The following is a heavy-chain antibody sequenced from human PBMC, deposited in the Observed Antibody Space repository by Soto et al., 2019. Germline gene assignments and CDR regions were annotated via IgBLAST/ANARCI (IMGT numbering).Heavy chain of an antibody. D-gene: IGHD3-22*01. Sequence: QVQLQESGPGLVKPSQTLSLTCTVSGGSISSGDYYWSWIRQPPGKGLEWIGYIYYSGSTYYNPSLKSRVTIAVDTSKNQFPLKLSSVTAADTAVYYCARDGGYDSSGSSFDYWGQGTLVTVSS. V-gene: IGHV4-30-4*01. CDR3: ARDGGYDSSGSSFDY. CDR2: IYYSGST. CDR1: GGSISSGDYY. J-gene: IGHJ4*02.